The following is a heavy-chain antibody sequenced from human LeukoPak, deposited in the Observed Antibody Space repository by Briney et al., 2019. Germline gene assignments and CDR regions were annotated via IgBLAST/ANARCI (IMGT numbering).Heavy chain of an antibody. J-gene: IGHJ3*02. CDR1: GYSISSGYY. Sequence: SETLSHTCAVSGYSISSGYYWGWIRQPPGKGLEWIGSIYHSGSTYYNPSLKSRVTISVDTSKNRFSLKLSSVTAADTAVYYCARGELTTVTTGAFDIWGQGTMVTVSS. CDR2: IYHSGST. V-gene: IGHV4-38-2*01. CDR3: ARGELTTVTTGAFDI. D-gene: IGHD4-17*01.